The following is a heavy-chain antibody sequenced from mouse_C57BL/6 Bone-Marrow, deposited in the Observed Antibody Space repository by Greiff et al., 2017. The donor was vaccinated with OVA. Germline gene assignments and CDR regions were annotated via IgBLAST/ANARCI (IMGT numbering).Heavy chain of an antibody. CDR2: ISTYYGDA. J-gene: IGHJ3*01. V-gene: IGHV1-67*01. Sequence: QVHVKQSGPELVRPGVSVKISCKGSGYTFTDYAMPWVKQSHAKSLEWIGVISTYYGDASYNQKFKDKATMTVDKSSSTAYMELARLTSEDSAVYYCARWSIYYGNRFAYWGQGTLVTVSA. D-gene: IGHD2-1*01. CDR1: GYTFTDYA. CDR3: ARWSIYYGNRFAY.